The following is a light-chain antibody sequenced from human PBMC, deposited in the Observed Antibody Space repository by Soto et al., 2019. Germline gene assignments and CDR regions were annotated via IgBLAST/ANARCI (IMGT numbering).Light chain of an antibody. CDR2: EGT. CDR3: CSYAGSSTPCV. CDR1: SSDVGSYNL. V-gene: IGLV2-23*01. Sequence: QSALTQPASVSGSPGQSITISCTGSSSDVGSYNLVSWYQQHPDKAPKLMIYEGTKRPSGVSIRFSGSKSGNTASLTISGLXAEDEADYYCCSYAGSSTPCVFGSGTKVTVL. J-gene: IGLJ1*01.